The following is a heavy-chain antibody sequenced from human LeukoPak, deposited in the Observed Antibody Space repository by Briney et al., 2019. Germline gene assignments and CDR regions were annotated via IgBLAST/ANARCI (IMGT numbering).Heavy chain of an antibody. V-gene: IGHV1-69*04. D-gene: IGHD2-15*01. CDR2: IIPILGIA. CDR3: ARDPHGGIRYCSGGSCQSYYYYGMDV. Sequence: ASVKVSCKASGGTFSSYTISWVRQAPGQGLEWMGRIIPILGIANYAQKFQGRVTITADRSTSTAYMELSSLRSEDTAVYYCARDPHGGIRYCSGGSCQSYYYYGMDVWGQGTTVTVSS. J-gene: IGHJ6*02. CDR1: GGTFSSYT.